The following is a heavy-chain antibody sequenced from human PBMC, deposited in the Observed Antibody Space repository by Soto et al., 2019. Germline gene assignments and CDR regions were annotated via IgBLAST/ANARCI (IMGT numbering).Heavy chain of an antibody. CDR2: IIPIFGTA. V-gene: IGHV1-69*13. J-gene: IGHJ4*02. CDR1: GGTFSSYA. Sequence: SVKVSCKASGGTFSSYAISWVRQAPGQGLEWMGGIIPIFGTANYAQKFQGRVTITADESTSTAYMELSSLRSEDTAVYYCARDLSGGYNGPGNYWRQGTLVTVPQ. CDR3: ARDLSGGYNGPGNY. D-gene: IGHD6-25*01.